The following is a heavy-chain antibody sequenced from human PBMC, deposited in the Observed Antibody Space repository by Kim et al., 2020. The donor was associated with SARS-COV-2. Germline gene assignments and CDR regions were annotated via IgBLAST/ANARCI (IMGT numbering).Heavy chain of an antibody. J-gene: IGHJ4*02. Sequence: VQGRFTTSREHSKNGLYLQMNGLRAEDTAVYYCAKEADYSSSWYLGYFDYWGQGTLVTVSS. D-gene: IGHD6-13*01. CDR3: AKEADYSSSWYLGYFDY. V-gene: IGHV3-23*01.